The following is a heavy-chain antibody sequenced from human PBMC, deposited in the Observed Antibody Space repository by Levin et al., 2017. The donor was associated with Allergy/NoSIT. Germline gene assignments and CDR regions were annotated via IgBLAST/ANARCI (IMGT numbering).Heavy chain of an antibody. V-gene: IGHV5-51*01. CDR2: IYPGDSDT. CDR1: GYSFTSYW. CDR3: ARRRGEETQGRHYYGMDV. Sequence: RGESLKISCKGSGYSFTSYWIGWVRQMPGKGLEWMGIIYPGDSDTRYSPSFQGQVTISADKSISTAYLQWSSLKASDTAMYYCARRRGEETQGRHYYGMDVWGQGTTVTVSS. D-gene: IGHD3-10*01. J-gene: IGHJ6*02.